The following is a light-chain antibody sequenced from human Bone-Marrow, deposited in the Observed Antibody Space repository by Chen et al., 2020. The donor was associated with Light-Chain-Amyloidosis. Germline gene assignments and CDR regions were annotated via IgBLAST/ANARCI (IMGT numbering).Light chain of an antibody. CDR1: QSVSNSY. CDR3: QQYATLPRT. CDR2: GAS. Sequence: ENVLTQSPGTLSLSPGERATLSCTASQSVSNSYLAWYQQKPGQAPRLLIHGASSRAAGIPDRFRGSGSGTDFTLTINRLEPEDFAMYYCQQYATLPRTFGQGTKVEI. V-gene: IGKV3-20*01. J-gene: IGKJ1*01.